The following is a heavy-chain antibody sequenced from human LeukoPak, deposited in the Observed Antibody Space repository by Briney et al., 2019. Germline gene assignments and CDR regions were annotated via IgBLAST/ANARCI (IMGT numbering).Heavy chain of an antibody. J-gene: IGHJ4*02. D-gene: IGHD1-26*01. V-gene: IGHV4-39*01. CDR1: GDSISSSSYS. CDR2: IHNSGIT. Sequence: SETLSLTCTVSGDSISSSSYSWGWIRQPPGKGLEWIGSIHNSGITCYSPSLESRVTMSVDTSKNQFSLKLSSVTAADTAVYYCARPYSTGNYYYWGQGTLVTVSS. CDR3: ARPYSTGNYYY.